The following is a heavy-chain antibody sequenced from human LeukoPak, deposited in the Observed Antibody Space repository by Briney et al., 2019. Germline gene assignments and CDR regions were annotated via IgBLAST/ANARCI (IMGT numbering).Heavy chain of an antibody. V-gene: IGHV3-15*01. J-gene: IGHJ4*02. D-gene: IGHD5-12*01. CDR3: TTGGYGGQLDY. CDR2: IKSKTDGGTT. Sequence: GGSLRLSCAASGFTFSSYEMNWVRQAPGKGLEWVGRIKSKTDGGTTDYAAPVKGRFTISRDDSKNTLYLQMNSLKTEDTAVYYCTTGGYGGQLDYWGQGTLVTVSS. CDR1: GFTFSSYE.